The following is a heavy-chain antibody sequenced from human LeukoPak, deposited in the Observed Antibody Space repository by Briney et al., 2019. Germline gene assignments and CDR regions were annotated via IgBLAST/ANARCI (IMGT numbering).Heavy chain of an antibody. V-gene: IGHV4-34*01. D-gene: IGHD6-13*01. Sequence: SSETLSLTCAVYGGSFSGYYWSWIRQPPGKGLEWIGEINHSGSTNYNPSLKSRVTISVDTSKNQFSLKLSSVTAADKAVYYCARGRYSSSWYRRTFDPWGQGTLVTVSS. J-gene: IGHJ5*02. CDR1: GGSFSGYY. CDR3: ARGRYSSSWYRRTFDP. CDR2: INHSGST.